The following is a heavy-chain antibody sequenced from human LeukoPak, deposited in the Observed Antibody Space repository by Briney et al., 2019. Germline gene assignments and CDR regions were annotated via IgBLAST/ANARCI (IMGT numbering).Heavy chain of an antibody. Sequence: SETLSLTCAVYGGSFSGYYWSWIRQPPGKGLEWIGEINHSGSTNYNPSLKSRVTISVDTSKNQFSLKLTSVTAADTAVYFCARDASYYYSSSGSPPFDYWGQGTLVTVSS. J-gene: IGHJ4*02. CDR1: GGSFSGYY. V-gene: IGHV4-34*01. CDR2: INHSGST. CDR3: ARDASYYYSSSGSPPFDY. D-gene: IGHD3-22*01.